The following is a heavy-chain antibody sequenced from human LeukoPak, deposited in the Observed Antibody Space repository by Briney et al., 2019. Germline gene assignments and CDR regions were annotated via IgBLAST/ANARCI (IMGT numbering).Heavy chain of an antibody. CDR2: IKEDGSEK. D-gene: IGHD6-13*01. CDR3: VGGRSAGV. V-gene: IGHV3-7*01. CDR1: GFTFSNSY. Sequence: GGSLKLSCAVSGFTFSNSYMTWVRQAPGKGLEWVATIKEDGSEKYYVDSVKGRFTISRDNAKNSLFLQMNSLRAEDTAVYYCVGGRSAGVWGLGTLVTVSS. J-gene: IGHJ4*02.